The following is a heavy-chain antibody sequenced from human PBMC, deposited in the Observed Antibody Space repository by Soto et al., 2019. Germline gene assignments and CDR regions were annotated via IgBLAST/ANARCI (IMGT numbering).Heavy chain of an antibody. V-gene: IGHV1-69*13. J-gene: IGHJ6*02. CDR1: GGTFSSYA. D-gene: IGHD5-12*01. Sequence: SVKVSFKASGGTFSSYAISWVRQAPGQGLEWMGGIIPIFGTANYAQKFQGRVTITADESTSTAYMELSSLRSEDTAVYYCARDSGYDDYYYYYGMDVWGQGTTVTVSS. CDR3: ARDSGYDDYYYYYGMDV. CDR2: IIPIFGTA.